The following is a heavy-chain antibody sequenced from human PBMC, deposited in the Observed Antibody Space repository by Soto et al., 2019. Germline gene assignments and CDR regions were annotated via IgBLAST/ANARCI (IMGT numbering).Heavy chain of an antibody. CDR1: GYTFTSYA. D-gene: IGHD2-2*01. Sequence: GASVKVSCKAPGYTFTSYAMHWVRQAPGQRLEWMGWINAGNGNTKYSQKFQGRVTITRDTSASTAYMELSSLRSEDTAVYYCARYGDQLPRRAFDIWGQGTMVTVSS. CDR3: ARYGDQLPRRAFDI. V-gene: IGHV1-3*01. J-gene: IGHJ3*02. CDR2: INAGNGNT.